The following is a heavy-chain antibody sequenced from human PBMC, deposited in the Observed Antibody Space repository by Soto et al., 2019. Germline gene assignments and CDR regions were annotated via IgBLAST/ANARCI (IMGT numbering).Heavy chain of an antibody. V-gene: IGHV3-23*01. CDR2: ISGSGGST. J-gene: IGHJ6*02. CDR3: ANDPGGQGSSGWYYYYYGMDV. Sequence: GGSLRLSCAASGFTFSSYAMSWVRQAPGKGLEWVSAISGSGGSTCYADSVKGRFTISRDNSKNTLYLQMNSLRAEDTAVYYCANDPGGQGSSGWYYYYYGMDVWGQGTTVTVSS. D-gene: IGHD6-19*01. CDR1: GFTFSSYA.